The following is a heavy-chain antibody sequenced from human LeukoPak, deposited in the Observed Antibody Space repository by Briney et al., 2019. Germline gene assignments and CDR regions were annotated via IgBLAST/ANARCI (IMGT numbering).Heavy chain of an antibody. CDR1: EFTFSTYP. CDR2: ISDGAATT. J-gene: IGHJ4*02. Sequence: GGSLRLYCAVSEFTFSTYPMSWVRQAPGKGLEWVSLISDGAATTYYADSVKGRFTISRDNSNNTLYLQMISLRAEDTAVYYCANLNSGYATDFWGQGTLVTVSS. V-gene: IGHV3-23*01. D-gene: IGHD5-12*01. CDR3: ANLNSGYATDF.